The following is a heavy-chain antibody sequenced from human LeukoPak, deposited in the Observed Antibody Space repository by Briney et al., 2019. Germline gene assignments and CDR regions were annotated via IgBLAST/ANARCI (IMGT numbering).Heavy chain of an antibody. CDR2: INPNSGGT. V-gene: IGHV1-2*02. J-gene: IGHJ4*02. CDR3: ARDLKGEGYYYDSSGYDFDY. CDR1: GCTFTGYY. Sequence: ASVKVSCKASGCTFTGYYMHWVRQAPGQGLEWMGWINPNSGGTNYAQKFQGRVTMTRDTSISTAYMELSRLRSDDTAVYYCARDLKGEGYYYDSSGYDFDYWGQGTLVTVSP. D-gene: IGHD3-22*01.